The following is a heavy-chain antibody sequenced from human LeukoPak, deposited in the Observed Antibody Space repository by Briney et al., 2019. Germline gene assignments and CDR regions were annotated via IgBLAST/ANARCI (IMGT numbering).Heavy chain of an antibody. CDR2: ISSSGTPI. V-gene: IGHV3-48*03. CDR3: ARGGWNFFLNF. D-gene: IGHD1-7*01. J-gene: IGHJ4*02. CDR1: GFTFSTYE. Sequence: GGSLRPSCAASGFTFSTYEMNWVRQAPGKGLEWVSYISSSGTPIYYTDSVKGRFTISRDNAKNSLYLQMNSLRAEDTAVYYCARGGWNFFLNFWGQGTLATVSS.